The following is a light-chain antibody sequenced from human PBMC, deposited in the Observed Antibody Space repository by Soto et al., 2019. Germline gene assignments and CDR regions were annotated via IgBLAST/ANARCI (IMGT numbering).Light chain of an antibody. Sequence: EIGLTQSPGPLSLSPGERASLSCRDSQSVSSSYLAWYQQKPGQAPGLLIYVASSRATGIPDRFSGSGSGTDFTLAISRLEPVNFAVYYCEEDDSSPPFTFGPETKVDSK. CDR3: EEDDSSPPFT. CDR2: VAS. J-gene: IGKJ3*01. V-gene: IGKV3-20*01. CDR1: QSVSSSY.